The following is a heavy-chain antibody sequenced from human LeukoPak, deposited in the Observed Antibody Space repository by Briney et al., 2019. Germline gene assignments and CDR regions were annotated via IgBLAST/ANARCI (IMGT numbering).Heavy chain of an antibody. V-gene: IGHV3-23*01. Sequence: GGSLRLSCAASGFTFSNYAMAWVRQAPGKGLEWVSVISYSGGSIYYADPVKGRFSISRDNSNNTLYLQMNSLRGEDTAVYYCAEHSRFRYFDWPPSRGASDAWGQGTMVTISS. CDR3: AEHSRFRYFDWPPSRGASDA. CDR1: GFTFSNYA. D-gene: IGHD3-9*01. J-gene: IGHJ3*01. CDR2: ISYSGGSI.